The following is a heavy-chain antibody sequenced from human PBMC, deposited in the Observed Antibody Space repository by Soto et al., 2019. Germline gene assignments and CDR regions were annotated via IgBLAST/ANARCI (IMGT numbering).Heavy chain of an antibody. Sequence: TLSLTFTVSGGSISSGDYYWSWIRQPPGKGLEWIGYIYYSGSTYYNPSLKSRVTISVDTSKNQFSLKLSSVTAADTAVYYCARDSIFGGYSSSDYFQHWGQGTLVTVSS. CDR3: ARDSIFGGYSSSDYFQH. V-gene: IGHV4-30-4*01. CDR1: GGSISSGDYY. J-gene: IGHJ1*01. CDR2: IYYSGST. D-gene: IGHD6-6*01.